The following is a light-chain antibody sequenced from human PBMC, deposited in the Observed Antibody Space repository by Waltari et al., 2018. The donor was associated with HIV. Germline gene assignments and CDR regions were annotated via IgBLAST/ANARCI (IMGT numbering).Light chain of an antibody. V-gene: IGKV3-11*01. CDR2: DVS. J-gene: IGKJ2*01. CDR3: QQRGGWPYT. CDR1: QDIGNS. Sequence: IVLTQSPATLSLSPGQRAALSCRASQDIGNSLAWYQQKPGQPPRLLIYDVSSRATGVPAWFSGSGSGTDFSLTITNLDPEDSAVHWCQQRGGWPYTFGQGTKLEIK.